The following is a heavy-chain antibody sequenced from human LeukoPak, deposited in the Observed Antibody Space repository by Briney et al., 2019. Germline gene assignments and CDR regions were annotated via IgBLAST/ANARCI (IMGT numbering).Heavy chain of an antibody. Sequence: PGGSLRLSCAASGFTFSSYSMNWVRQAPGKGLEWVSSISSSSSYIYYADSVKGRFTISRDNAKNSLYLQVNSLRAEDTAVYYCARLYCSSTSCYSIDYYYGMDVWGQGTTVTVSS. D-gene: IGHD2-2*01. CDR3: ARLYCSSTSCYSIDYYYGMDV. V-gene: IGHV3-21*01. J-gene: IGHJ6*02. CDR2: ISSSSSYI. CDR1: GFTFSSYS.